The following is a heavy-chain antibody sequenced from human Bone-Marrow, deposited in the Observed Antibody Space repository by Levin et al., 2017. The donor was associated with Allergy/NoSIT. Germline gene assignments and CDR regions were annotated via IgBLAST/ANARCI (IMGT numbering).Heavy chain of an antibody. Sequence: PSETLSLTCTVSGVSITSGSYYWSWIRQPAGKGLEWIGHSYTSGNITYNPSLKSRVTISLDTSKNQFSLKLRSVTAADTAVYYCARVLQYSYYYTDVWGKWTMVTVSS. V-gene: IGHV4-61*09. J-gene: IGHJ6*03. CDR1: GVSITSGSYY. D-gene: IGHD2-21*01. CDR2: SYTSGNI. CDR3: ARVLQYSYYYTDV.